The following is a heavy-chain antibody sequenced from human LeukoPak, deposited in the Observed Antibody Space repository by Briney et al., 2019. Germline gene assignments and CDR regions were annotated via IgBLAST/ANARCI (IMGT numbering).Heavy chain of an antibody. Sequence: PGGSLRLSCAASGVIISSYAMSWVRQAPGKGLEWVSAISGSGGSTYYADSVKGRFTISRDNSKNTLYLQMNSLRAEDTAVYYCASHGLFDWRSIIDYWGQGTLVTVSS. J-gene: IGHJ4*02. V-gene: IGHV3-23*01. CDR3: ASHGLFDWRSIIDY. CDR1: GVIISSYA. D-gene: IGHD3-9*01. CDR2: ISGSGGST.